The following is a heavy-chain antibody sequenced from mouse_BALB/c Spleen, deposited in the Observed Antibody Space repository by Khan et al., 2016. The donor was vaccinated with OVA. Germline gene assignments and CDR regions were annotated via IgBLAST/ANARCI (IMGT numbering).Heavy chain of an antibody. V-gene: IGHV1S135*01. CDR3: VRTDYYGSSYYFDY. J-gene: IGHJ2*01. CDR2: IDPYNGGT. Sequence: LQLQQSGPELVKPGASVKVSCKAAGYSFTDYNMFWVKQSHGKSLEWIGYIDPYNGGTSYNQKFKGKATLTVDKSSSTAFMHLSSLTSEDSAVFYWVRTDYYGSSYYFDYWGQGTTLTVSS. D-gene: IGHD1-1*01. CDR1: GYSFTDYN.